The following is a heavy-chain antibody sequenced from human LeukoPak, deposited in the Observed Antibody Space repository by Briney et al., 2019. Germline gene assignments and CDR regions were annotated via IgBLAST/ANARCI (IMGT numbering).Heavy chain of an antibody. CDR1: GFSFDDYA. J-gene: IGHJ2*01. CDR3: AKGKDTLNPYWYFDV. V-gene: IGHV3-20*04. D-gene: IGHD5-18*01. CDR2: INWSGVST. Sequence: GGSLRLSCAASGFSFDDYAMSWVRQAPGKGLEWVSGINWSGVSTGYADSVRGRFTISRDNTKNSLFLQLNSLRAEDTAFYYCAKGKDTLNPYWYFDVWGRGTLVSVSS.